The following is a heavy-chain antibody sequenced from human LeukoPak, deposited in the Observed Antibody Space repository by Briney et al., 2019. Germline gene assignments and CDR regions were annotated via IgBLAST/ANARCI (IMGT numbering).Heavy chain of an antibody. CDR2: ISGSGGST. J-gene: IGHJ4*02. CDR1: GFTFSSYG. Sequence: GGSLRLSCAASGFTFSSYGMRWVRQAPGKGLEWVSAISGSGGSTYYADSVKGRFTISRDNSKNTLYLQMNSLRAEDTAVYYCAKDRRVVVVPAAVDYWGQGTLVTVSS. V-gene: IGHV3-23*01. CDR3: AKDRRVVVVPAAVDY. D-gene: IGHD2-2*01.